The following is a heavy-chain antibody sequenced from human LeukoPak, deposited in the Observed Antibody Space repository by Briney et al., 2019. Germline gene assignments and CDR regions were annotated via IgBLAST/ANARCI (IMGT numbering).Heavy chain of an antibody. D-gene: IGHD4-17*01. CDR3: ARVGIGTTVTPGPDY. V-gene: IGHV4-30-4*08. CDR1: GGSISSGDYY. J-gene: IGHJ4*02. Sequence: ASETLSLTCTVSGGSISSGDYYWSWIRQPPGKGLEWIVYIYYSGSTYYNPSLKSRVTISVDTSKNQFSLKLSSVTAADTAVYYCARVGIGTTVTPGPDYWGQGTLVTVSS. CDR2: IYYSGST.